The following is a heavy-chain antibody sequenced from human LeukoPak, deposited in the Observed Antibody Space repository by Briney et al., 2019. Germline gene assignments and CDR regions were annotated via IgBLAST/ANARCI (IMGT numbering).Heavy chain of an antibody. V-gene: IGHV4-59*02. CDR1: GGSVSSHY. CDR2: IYFSGAT. D-gene: IGHD1-26*01. CDR3: ATLGFCTSGSCYNYYGMAV. Sequence: SETLSLTCTGSGGSVSSHYWSWIRQPPGKGRAWIGYIYFSGATDYNPSLKSRVTMSVDTSKNQFSLKVTSVTAADTAVYYCATLGFCTSGSCYNYYGMAVWGQGTTVTVSS. J-gene: IGHJ6*02.